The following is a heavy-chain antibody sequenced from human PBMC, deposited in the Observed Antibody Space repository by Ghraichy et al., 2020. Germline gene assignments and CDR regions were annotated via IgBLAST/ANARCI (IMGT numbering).Heavy chain of an antibody. V-gene: IGHV3-7*01. Sequence: RGSLRLSCAASGFNFARHWMSWVRQVPGKGLEWVASIKSDGSERFYVDSVKGRFTISRDNAENSVFLEMASLRADDTAVYYCARDPYGDYKYGGTDYWGRGTLVSVSS. D-gene: IGHD4-17*01. CDR2: IKSDGSER. J-gene: IGHJ4*02. CDR3: ARDPYGDYKYGGTDY. CDR1: GFNFARHW.